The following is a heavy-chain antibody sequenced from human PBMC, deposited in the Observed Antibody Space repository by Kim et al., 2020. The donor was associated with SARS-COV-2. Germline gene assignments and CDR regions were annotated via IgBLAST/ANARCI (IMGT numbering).Heavy chain of an antibody. CDR3: ARGLSAGNPALYMDV. J-gene: IGHJ6*03. D-gene: IGHD2-2*01. V-gene: IGHV3-66*01. Sequence: DTVRGRFTISRDNSKNTLYLQMNSLRAEDTAVYYCARGLSAGNPALYMDVWGKGTTVTVSS.